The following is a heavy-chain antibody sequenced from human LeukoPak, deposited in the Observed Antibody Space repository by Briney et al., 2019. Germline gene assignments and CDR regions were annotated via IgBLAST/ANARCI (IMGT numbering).Heavy chain of an antibody. D-gene: IGHD3-3*01. CDR2: IYYSGST. Sequence: PSETLSLTCTVSGGSISSSSYYWGWIRQPPGKGLEWIGSIYYSGSTYYNPSFKSRVTISVDTSKNQFSLKLSSVTAADTAVYYCARHWSGITIFGVVIMRSWFDPWGQGTLVTVSS. V-gene: IGHV4-39*01. J-gene: IGHJ5*02. CDR3: ARHWSGITIFGVVIMRSWFDP. CDR1: GGSISSSSYY.